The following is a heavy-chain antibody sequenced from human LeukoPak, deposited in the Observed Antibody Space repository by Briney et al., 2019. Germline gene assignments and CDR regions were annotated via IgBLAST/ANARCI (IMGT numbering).Heavy chain of an antibody. CDR2: IYTSGST. J-gene: IGHJ4*02. V-gene: IGHV4-4*07. Sequence: PSETLSLTCTVSGDSISGYYWNWIRQPAGKGLEWIGRIYTSGSTNYDPSLKSRVTISVDKSKNQFSLKLSSVTAADTAVYYCARVLYCSSTSCYLDYWGQGTLVTVSS. D-gene: IGHD2-2*01. CDR1: GDSISGYY. CDR3: ARVLYCSSTSCYLDY.